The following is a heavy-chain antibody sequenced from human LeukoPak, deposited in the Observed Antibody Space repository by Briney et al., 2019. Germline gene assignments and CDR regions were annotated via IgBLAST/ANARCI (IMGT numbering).Heavy chain of an antibody. CDR2: INPNSGGT. Sequence: ASVKVSCKASGHTFTGYYMHWVRLAPGQGLEWMGWINPNSGGTNYAQKFQGRVTMTRDTSIGTAYMELSRLRSDDTAVYYCARSEGGLRYFDWLLVPPPGDYWGQGTLVTVSS. CDR1: GHTFTGYY. J-gene: IGHJ4*02. D-gene: IGHD3-9*01. V-gene: IGHV1-2*02. CDR3: ARSEGGLRYFDWLLVPPPGDY.